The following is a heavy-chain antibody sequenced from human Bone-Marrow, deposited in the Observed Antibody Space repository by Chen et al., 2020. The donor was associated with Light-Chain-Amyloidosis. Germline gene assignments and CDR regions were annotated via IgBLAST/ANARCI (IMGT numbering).Heavy chain of an antibody. CDR2: MKQDTSEK. J-gene: IGHJ4*02. V-gene: IGHV3-7*03. CDR3: ARHIVWGAPDY. D-gene: IGHD3-16*01. CDR1: GFPFSDYW. Sequence: EVQLVESGGGLVQPGGSLRLSCAASGFPFSDYWMSWVRQAPGKGLEWGANMKQDTSEKYYVDSVKGRFTISRDNAKDSLYLQMSSLRAEDTAMYYCARHIVWGAPDYWGQGTLVTVSS.